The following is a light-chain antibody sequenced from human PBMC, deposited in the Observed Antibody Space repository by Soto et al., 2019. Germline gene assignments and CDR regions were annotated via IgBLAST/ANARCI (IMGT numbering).Light chain of an antibody. Sequence: EIVLTQSPGTLSLSPGERATLSCRASQSVSGSYLAWYQQKPVQSPRLLIYGSSDRATGIPDRFSGSGSGTDFTLTISKVEPEDFAVYYCQQYGSSPPYTFGQGTKLEIK. J-gene: IGKJ2*01. CDR3: QQYGSSPPYT. CDR1: QSVSGSY. CDR2: GSS. V-gene: IGKV3-20*01.